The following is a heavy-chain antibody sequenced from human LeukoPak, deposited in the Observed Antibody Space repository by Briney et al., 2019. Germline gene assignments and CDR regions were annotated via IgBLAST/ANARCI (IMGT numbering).Heavy chain of an antibody. Sequence: SETLSLTCTVSGGSISSGDYYWSWIRQPPGKGLEWIGYIYCSGSTYYNPSLKSRVTISVDTSKNQFSLKLSSVTAADTAVFYCASSGGSSVTYNWFDPWGQGTLVTVSS. CDR3: ASSGGSSVTYNWFDP. CDR1: GGSISSGDYY. J-gene: IGHJ5*02. CDR2: IYCSGST. V-gene: IGHV4-30-4*01. D-gene: IGHD2-15*01.